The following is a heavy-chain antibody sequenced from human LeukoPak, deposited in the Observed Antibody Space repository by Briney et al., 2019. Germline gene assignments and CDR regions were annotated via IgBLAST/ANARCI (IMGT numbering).Heavy chain of an antibody. V-gene: IGHV4-31*03. CDR2: IRYSGST. Sequence: SQTLSLTCTVSGGSISSGNYYCSWIRQHPGKGLEWIGYIRYSGSTLYNPSLKSRLSISVDTSKNQFSLMLSSVTAADTAMYYCARSGTGGGYWGQGTLVTVSS. CDR1: GGSISSGNYY. J-gene: IGHJ4*02. D-gene: IGHD3-10*01. CDR3: ARSGTGGGY.